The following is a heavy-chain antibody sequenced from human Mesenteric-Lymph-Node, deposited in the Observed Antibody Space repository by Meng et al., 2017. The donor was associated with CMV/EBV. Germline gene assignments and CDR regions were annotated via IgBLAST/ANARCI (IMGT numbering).Heavy chain of an antibody. D-gene: IGHD6-13*01. CDR1: GFTFSYYT. CDR2: ISSDGTNT. V-gene: IGHV3-30-3*01. CDR3: AKDEGVGSSFWFDN. J-gene: IGHJ4*02. Sequence: GGSLRLSCAASGFTFSYYTVHWVRRAPGKGLEWVAVISSDGTNTRNADSVKGRFTISRDNSKNTLYLQMNSLRADDTAVYYCAKDEGVGSSFWFDNWGQGALVTVSS.